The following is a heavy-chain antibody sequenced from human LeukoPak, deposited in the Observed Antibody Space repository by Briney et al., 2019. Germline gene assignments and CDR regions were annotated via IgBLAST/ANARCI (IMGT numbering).Heavy chain of an antibody. CDR1: GFIFSSYW. V-gene: IGHV3-7*04. CDR2: IRPDGSDE. J-gene: IGHJ4*02. D-gene: IGHD3-22*01. CDR3: ARVSSHNSGDNDY. Sequence: GGPLILSCAASGFIFSSYWMHWVRQARGKRVECLSNIRPDGSDEYYAGSVKDRFTISRDNAKNSLYLQMNSLRAEDTAVYYCARVSSHNSGDNDYWGQGTLVTVSS.